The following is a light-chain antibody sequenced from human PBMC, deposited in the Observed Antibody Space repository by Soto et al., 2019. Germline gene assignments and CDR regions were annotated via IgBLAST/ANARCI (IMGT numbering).Light chain of an antibody. Sequence: EIVLTQSPGTLSLSPGERGTLSCRASQTVASNYVAWYQQKHGQAPRLLIYGASLRATGIPDRFSGSGSGTDFTLTISSLEAEDFAVYYCQQYGNSPQTFGQGTKVEIK. CDR2: GAS. CDR1: QTVASNY. CDR3: QQYGNSPQT. J-gene: IGKJ1*01. V-gene: IGKV3-20*01.